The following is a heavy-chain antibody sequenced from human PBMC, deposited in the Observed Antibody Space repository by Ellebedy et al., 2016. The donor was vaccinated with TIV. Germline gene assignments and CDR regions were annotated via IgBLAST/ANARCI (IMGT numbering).Heavy chain of an antibody. D-gene: IGHD2-15*01. CDR2: IKQDGSEA. Sequence: GESLKISXAASGFTFSDHYMDWVRQAPGKGLEWVANIKQDGSEAYYVDSVKGRFTISRDNAKNLLYLQMSGLRGEDTAVYYCARDIYCSGGSCWGFDFWGQGTLVTVSS. CDR3: ARDIYCSGGSCWGFDF. J-gene: IGHJ4*02. V-gene: IGHV3-7*01. CDR1: GFTFSDHY.